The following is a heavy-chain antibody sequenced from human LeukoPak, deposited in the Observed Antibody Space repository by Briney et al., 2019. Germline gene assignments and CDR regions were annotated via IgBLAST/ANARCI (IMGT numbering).Heavy chain of an antibody. CDR1: GYTFTEYH. D-gene: IGHD4-23*01. Sequence: ASVKVSCKASGYTFTEYHIHWVRQAPGQVFEWMGWINVKSGVATYAQKFQGRVTMTRDTSTSTAYMELRSLRSDDTAVYYCARDKAVTTEVTQHFQHWGQGTLVTVSS. V-gene: IGHV1-2*02. CDR2: INVKSGVA. J-gene: IGHJ1*01. CDR3: ARDKAVTTEVTQHFQH.